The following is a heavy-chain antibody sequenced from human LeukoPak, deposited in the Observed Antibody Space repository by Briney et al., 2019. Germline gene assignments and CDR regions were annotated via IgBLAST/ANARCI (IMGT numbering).Heavy chain of an antibody. V-gene: IGHV1-46*01. Sequence: GASVTVSCKASGYTFTNYYMHWVRQAPGQGLEWMGLINPSSGSTSYAQKFQGRVTMTRDTSTSTVYLELSRLRSEDTAVYFCARVVPRYYDTSGANWFDPWGQGTLVTVSS. J-gene: IGHJ5*02. D-gene: IGHD3-22*01. CDR2: INPSSGST. CDR3: ARVVPRYYDTSGANWFDP. CDR1: GYTFTNYY.